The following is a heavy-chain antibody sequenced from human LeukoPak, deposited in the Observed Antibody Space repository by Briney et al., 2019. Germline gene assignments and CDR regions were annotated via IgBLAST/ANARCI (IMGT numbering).Heavy chain of an antibody. D-gene: IGHD3-10*01. V-gene: IGHV1-69*13. J-gene: IGHJ4*02. CDR1: GGTFSSYA. Sequence: SVKVSCKASGGTFSSYAISWVRQAPGQGLEWMGGIIPIFGTANYAQKFQGRVTITADESTSTAYMELSNLRSEDTAVYYCARDLPLYYYGSGSYYALGYWGQGTLVTVSS. CDR3: ARDLPLYYYGSGSYYALGY. CDR2: IIPIFGTA.